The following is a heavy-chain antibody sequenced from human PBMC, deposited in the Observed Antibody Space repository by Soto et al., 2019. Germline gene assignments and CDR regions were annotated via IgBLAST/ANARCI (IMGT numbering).Heavy chain of an antibody. CDR2: IYPGDSDT. Sequence: RGESLKISCKGSGYSFTSYWIGWVRQMPGKGLEWMGIIYPGDSDTRYSPSFQGQVTISADKSINTAYLQWSSLKASDTAMYYCARLDCSGGSCYPYYSYGLDVWGQGTTVTVSS. V-gene: IGHV5-51*01. CDR1: GYSFTSYW. J-gene: IGHJ6*02. CDR3: ARLDCSGGSCYPYYSYGLDV. D-gene: IGHD2-15*01.